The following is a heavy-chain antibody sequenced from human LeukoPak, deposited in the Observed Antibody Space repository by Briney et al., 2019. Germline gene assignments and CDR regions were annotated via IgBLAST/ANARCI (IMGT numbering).Heavy chain of an antibody. CDR1: GYTFTGYY. J-gene: IGHJ4*02. Sequence: ASVKVSCKASGYTFTGYYMHWVRQAPGQGLEWMGWINPNSGGTNYAQKFQGRVTMTRDTSISTAYMELTSLISDDTAVYYCARADSSSWYSGYWGQGTLVTVSS. V-gene: IGHV1-2*02. CDR3: ARADSSSWYSGY. CDR2: INPNSGGT. D-gene: IGHD6-13*01.